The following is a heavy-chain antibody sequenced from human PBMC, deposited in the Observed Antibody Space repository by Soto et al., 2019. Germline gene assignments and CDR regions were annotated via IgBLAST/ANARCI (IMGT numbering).Heavy chain of an antibody. J-gene: IGHJ4*02. CDR1: GFTFSDYY. CDR2: ISSSGSTI. D-gene: IGHD2-15*01. Sequence: GGSLRLSCAASGFTFSDYYMSWIRQAPGKGLEWVSYISSSGSTIYYADSVKGRFTISRDNAKNSLYLQMNSLRAEDTAVYYCATQLRYCSGGSCYVRFFDYWGQGTLVTVSS. V-gene: IGHV3-11*01. CDR3: ATQLRYCSGGSCYVRFFDY.